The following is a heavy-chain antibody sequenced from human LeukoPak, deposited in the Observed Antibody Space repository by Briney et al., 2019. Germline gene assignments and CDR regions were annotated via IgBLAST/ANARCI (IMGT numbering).Heavy chain of an antibody. CDR1: GGSISSGSYF. D-gene: IGHD6-13*01. CDR3: ARSYSSSSVLSYYYYYMDV. Sequence: PSQTLSLTCTVSGGSISSGSYFWTWIRQPAGKGLEWIGRIYTSGSTNYNPSLKSRVTISVDTSNNQSSLRLSSVTAADTAVYYCARSYSSSSVLSYYYYYMDVWGKGTTVTVSS. V-gene: IGHV4-61*02. CDR2: IYTSGST. J-gene: IGHJ6*03.